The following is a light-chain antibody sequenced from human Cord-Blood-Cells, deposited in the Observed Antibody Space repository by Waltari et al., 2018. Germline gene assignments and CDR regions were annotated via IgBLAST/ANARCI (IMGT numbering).Light chain of an antibody. V-gene: IGLV1-40*01. CDR3: QSYDSSLSGWV. Sequence: QSVLTQPPSVSGAPGQRVTLSCTGSSPNIGAGYDVHWYQHLPGPAPKLLIYGNSNRPSGVPDRFSGSKSGTSASLAITGLQAEDEADYYCQSYDSSLSGWVFGGGTKLTVL. CDR2: GNS. CDR1: SPNIGAGYD. J-gene: IGLJ3*02.